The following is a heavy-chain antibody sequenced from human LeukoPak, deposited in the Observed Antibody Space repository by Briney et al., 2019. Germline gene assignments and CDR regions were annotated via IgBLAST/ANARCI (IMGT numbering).Heavy chain of an antibody. V-gene: IGHV3-23*01. CDR2: ISGSGVTT. CDR3: AKGATTRSTVITYHFDN. J-gene: IGHJ4*02. CDR1: GFTFSTYA. D-gene: IGHD4-17*01. Sequence: GGSLRLSCAASGFTFSTYAMSWVRQAPGKGLEWVSGISGSGVTTYYTDSVKGRFTISRDNAKNTLYLQIDTMRAEDTAVYYCAKGATTRSTVITYHFDNWGQGTLVTVSS.